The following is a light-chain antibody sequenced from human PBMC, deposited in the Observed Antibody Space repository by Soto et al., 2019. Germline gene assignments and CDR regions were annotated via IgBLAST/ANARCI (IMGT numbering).Light chain of an antibody. Sequence: DIVMTQSPDSLAVSLGERATINCKSSQSVLYSPNNKNSLAWYQQKPGQPPNLFIYWASIRESGVTDRFSGRGSVTDFTLTISSLQAEDVAVYYCQQYDSTPPTFGQVTKVEIK. CDR1: QSVLYSPNNKNS. J-gene: IGKJ1*01. CDR2: WAS. CDR3: QQYDSTPPT. V-gene: IGKV4-1*01.